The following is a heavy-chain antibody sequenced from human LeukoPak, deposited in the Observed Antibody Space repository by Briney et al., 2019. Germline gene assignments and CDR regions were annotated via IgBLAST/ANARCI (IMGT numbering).Heavy chain of an antibody. CDR3: AGETNGHALDI. CDR1: GYTFTSYY. V-gene: IGHV1-46*01. J-gene: IGHJ3*02. CDR2: IYPTSGTT. Sequence: ASVKVSCKASGYTFTSYYMHWVRQAPGQGLEWMGIIYPTSGTTTYTQKFQGRVTMTRDTSTSTVYMELSSLRSEDTAVYYCAGETNGHALDIWGQGTMVTVSS.